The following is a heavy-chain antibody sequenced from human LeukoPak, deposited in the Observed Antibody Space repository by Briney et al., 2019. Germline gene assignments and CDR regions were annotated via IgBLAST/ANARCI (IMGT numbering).Heavy chain of an antibody. J-gene: IGHJ6*02. V-gene: IGHV3-30*18. CDR1: GFTFSSYG. D-gene: IGHD2-8*01. Sequence: GRSLRLSCAASGFTFSSYGMHWVRQAPGKGLEWVAVISYDGSNKYYADSVKGRFTISRDNSKNTLYLQVNSLRAEDTAVYYCAKGSQLRKIVLYGYHYYGMDVWGQGTTVTVSS. CDR3: AKGSQLRKIVLYGYHYYGMDV. CDR2: ISYDGSNK.